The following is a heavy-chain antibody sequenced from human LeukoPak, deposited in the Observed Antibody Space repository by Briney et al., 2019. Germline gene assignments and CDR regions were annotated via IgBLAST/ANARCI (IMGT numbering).Heavy chain of an antibody. CDR3: ARGPSLLTNYGIDY. CDR1: GYTFTSCG. Sequence: EASVKVSCKASGYTFTSCGINWVRQATGQGLEWMGWMNPNSGNTGYAQNFQGRITMTRNTSISTAYMELSSLKSEDTAVYYCARGPSLLTNYGIDYWGQGTLVTVSS. V-gene: IGHV1-8*01. CDR2: MNPNSGNT. D-gene: IGHD2-15*01. J-gene: IGHJ4*02.